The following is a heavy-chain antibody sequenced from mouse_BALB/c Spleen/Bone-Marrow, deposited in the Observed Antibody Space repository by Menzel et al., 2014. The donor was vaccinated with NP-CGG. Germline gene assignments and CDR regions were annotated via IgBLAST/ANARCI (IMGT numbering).Heavy chain of an antibody. CDR3: ARHAYYDQTEVSFVY. CDR2: ISGGGRYT. V-gene: IGHV5-9-2*01. CDR1: GFTFSNYG. J-gene: IGHJ3*01. D-gene: IGHD2-4*01. Sequence: EVNVVESGGGLVKSGGSLKLSCAASGFTFSNYGMSWVRQTPEKRLEWVATISGGGRYTFYSASVQGRFTISRDNAKNNLYLQLSSLRSKDTALYYCARHAYYDQTEVSFVYWGQGTLVTVSA.